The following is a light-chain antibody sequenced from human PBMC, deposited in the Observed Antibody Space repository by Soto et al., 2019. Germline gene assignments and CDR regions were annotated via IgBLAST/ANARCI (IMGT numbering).Light chain of an antibody. CDR1: SGDIGSYNL. Sequence: QSVLTQPASVSGSPGQSITISCTGTSGDIGSYNLVSWYQHHPGKAPQLMIYEVKKRPSGVSDRFSGSKSGNTASLTISGLQSEDETDYYCCSYAGSSTPFVFGTGTKVTVL. V-gene: IGLV2-23*02. CDR3: CSYAGSSTPFV. CDR2: EVK. J-gene: IGLJ1*01.